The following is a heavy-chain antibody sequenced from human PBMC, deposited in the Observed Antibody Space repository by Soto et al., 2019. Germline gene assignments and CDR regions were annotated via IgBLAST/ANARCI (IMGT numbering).Heavy chain of an antibody. D-gene: IGHD3-9*01. J-gene: IGHJ4*02. Sequence: ASVKVSWKASGYTFTSYGISWVRPAPGQGLEWMGWISAYNGNTNYAQKLQGRVTMTTDTSTSTAYMELRSLRSDDTAVYYCARDRDDMLTGHTSSIGYWGQGTLVTVSS. V-gene: IGHV1-18*01. CDR1: GYTFTSYG. CDR3: ARDRDDMLTGHTSSIGY. CDR2: ISAYNGNT.